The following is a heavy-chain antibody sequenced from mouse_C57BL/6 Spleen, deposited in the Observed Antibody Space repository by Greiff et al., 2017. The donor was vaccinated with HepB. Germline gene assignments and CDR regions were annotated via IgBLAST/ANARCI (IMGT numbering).Heavy chain of an antibody. J-gene: IGHJ4*01. V-gene: IGHV1-69*01. CDR1: GYTFTSYW. CDR3: ARGFYYGSSYLYAMDY. Sequence: VQLQQPGAELVMPGASVKLSCKASGYTFTSYWMHWVKQRPGQGLEWIGEIDPSDSYTNYNQKFKGKSTLTVDKSSSTAYMQLSSLTSEDSAVYYCARGFYYGSSYLYAMDYWGQGTSVTVSS. CDR2: IDPSDSYT. D-gene: IGHD1-1*01.